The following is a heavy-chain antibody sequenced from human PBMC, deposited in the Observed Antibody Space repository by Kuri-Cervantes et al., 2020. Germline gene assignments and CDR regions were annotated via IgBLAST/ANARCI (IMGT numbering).Heavy chain of an antibody. D-gene: IGHD2-15*01. J-gene: IGHJ4*02. CDR2: IWYDGSNK. CDR3: ARDTVPGSQGYYFDQ. V-gene: IGHV3-33*01. CDR1: GFTFSSYG. Sequence: GGSLRLSCAASGFTFSSYGMHWVRQAPGKGLEWVAVIWYDGSNKYYADSVKGRFTIFRDNSKNTLYLQMNNLRAKDTALYYCARDTVPGSQGYYFDQWGQGTLVTVSS.